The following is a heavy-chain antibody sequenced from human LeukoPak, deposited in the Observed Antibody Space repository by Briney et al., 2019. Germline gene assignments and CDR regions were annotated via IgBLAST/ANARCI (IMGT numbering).Heavy chain of an antibody. CDR2: ISYDGGNK. V-gene: IGHV3-30*04. CDR3: ARGRGYSGYDYDY. J-gene: IGHJ4*02. D-gene: IGHD5-12*01. CDR1: GFTFSSYA. Sequence: HPGGSLRLSCAASGFTFSSYAMHWVRQAPGKGLEWVAVISYDGGNKYYADSVKGRFTISRDNSKNTLYLQMNSLRAEDTAVYYCARGRGYSGYDYDYWGQGTLVTVSS.